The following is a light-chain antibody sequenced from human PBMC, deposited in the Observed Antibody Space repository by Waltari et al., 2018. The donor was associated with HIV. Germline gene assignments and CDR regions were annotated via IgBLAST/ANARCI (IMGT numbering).Light chain of an antibody. CDR3: SSYTSSSTRV. J-gene: IGLJ1*01. Sequence: QSALTQPASVSGSPGQSITISCPGTSRDVGDYNYVSWYQQHPGKAPKLIIYDVSNRPSGVSNRFSGSKSGNTASLTISGLQTEDEADYYCSSYTSSSTRVFGTGTKVTVL. CDR1: SRDVGDYNY. CDR2: DVS. V-gene: IGLV2-14*01.